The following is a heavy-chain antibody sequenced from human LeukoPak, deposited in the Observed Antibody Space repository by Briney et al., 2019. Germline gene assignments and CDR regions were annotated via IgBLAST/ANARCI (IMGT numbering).Heavy chain of an antibody. CDR3: ARAPGLDGDYFDY. J-gene: IGHJ4*02. CDR2: IYYSGST. V-gene: IGHV4-31*03. CDR1: GGSISSGGYY. D-gene: IGHD3/OR15-3a*01. Sequence: SQTLTLTCTVSGGSISSGGYYWSWIRQHPGKGLEWIGYIYYSGSTYYNPSLKSRVTISVDTSKNQFSLKLSSVTAADTAVYYCARAPGLDGDYFDYWGQGTWSPSPQ.